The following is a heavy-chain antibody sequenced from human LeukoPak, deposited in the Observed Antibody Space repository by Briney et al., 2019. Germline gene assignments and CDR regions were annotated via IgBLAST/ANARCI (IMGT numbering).Heavy chain of an antibody. CDR1: GFTFAGYA. V-gene: IGHV3-23*01. Sequence: GGSLRLSCAASGFTFAGYAMTWVRQAPGKGLEWVSLISGSGGSTYYADVVKGRFTISRDNSKNALYLRMNSLRAEDTAVYYCARDCGGGSCYGPYDAFDIWGQGTMVTVSS. CDR3: ARDCGGGSCYGPYDAFDI. J-gene: IGHJ3*02. CDR2: ISGSGGST. D-gene: IGHD2-15*01.